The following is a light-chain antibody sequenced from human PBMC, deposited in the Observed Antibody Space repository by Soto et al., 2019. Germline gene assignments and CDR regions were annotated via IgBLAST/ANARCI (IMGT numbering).Light chain of an antibody. V-gene: IGLV2-14*03. J-gene: IGLJ2*01. CDR2: DVT. CDR1: SGDIGGYNS. Sequence: QSALTQPASVSGSPGQSITISCTGTSGDIGGYNSVYWYQHHPGKGPKLLISDVTNRPSGVSDRFSGSKSGNTASLAISGLQADEEAVYYCTSYTSTRRPVLFGGGTKLTVL. CDR3: TSYTSTRRPVL.